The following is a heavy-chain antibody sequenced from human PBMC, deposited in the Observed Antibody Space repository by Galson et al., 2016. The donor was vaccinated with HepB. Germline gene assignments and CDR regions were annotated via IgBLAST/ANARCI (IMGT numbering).Heavy chain of an antibody. CDR1: GGSFSDYS. CDR2: IIPLFERT. J-gene: IGHJ4*02. D-gene: IGHD4/OR15-4a*01. V-gene: IGHV1-69*13. Sequence: SVTVSCKASGGSFSDYSINWVRQAPGQGLEWVGGIIPLFERTTYAQEFQGRVSISADGSTSTASMELSSLRFEDTAVYYCARGGTMMLALATLDYWGQGTLITVST. CDR3: ARGGTMMLALATLDY.